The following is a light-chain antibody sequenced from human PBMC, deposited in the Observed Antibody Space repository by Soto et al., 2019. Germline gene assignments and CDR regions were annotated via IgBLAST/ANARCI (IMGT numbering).Light chain of an antibody. Sequence: QSALTQPASVSGSPGQSITISCSGTSSDVGAYNFVSWYQQHAGKAPQLIIYEVSNRPSGISNRFSGSKSDNTASLTISGLQVEDEADYFCTSYRRGNPYVFGSGTKLTVL. CDR2: EVS. V-gene: IGLV2-14*01. CDR1: SSDVGAYNF. J-gene: IGLJ1*01. CDR3: TSYRRGNPYV.